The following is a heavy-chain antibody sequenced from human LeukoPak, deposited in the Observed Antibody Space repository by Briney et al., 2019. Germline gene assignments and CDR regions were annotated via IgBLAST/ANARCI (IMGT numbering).Heavy chain of an antibody. J-gene: IGHJ4*02. CDR1: GFTFSSYA. V-gene: IGHV3-48*03. Sequence: TGGSLRLSCAASGFTFSSYAMNWVRQAPGKGLEWVSYISSSGSTIYYADSVKGRFTISRDNAKNSLYLQMNSLRAEDTAVYYCYWIAARPGAVVDYWGQGTLVTVSS. CDR3: YWIAARPGAVVDY. D-gene: IGHD6-6*01. CDR2: ISSSGSTI.